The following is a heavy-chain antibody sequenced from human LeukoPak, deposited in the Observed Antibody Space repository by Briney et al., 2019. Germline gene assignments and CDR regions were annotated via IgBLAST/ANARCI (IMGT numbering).Heavy chain of an antibody. CDR1: GFTFSIYS. CDR3: AKENGAAVISHFDY. D-gene: IGHD2-21*01. V-gene: IGHV3-48*01. CDR2: ISQSSSTI. Sequence: PGGSLRLSCAASGFTFSIYSMNWVRQAPGKGLEWVSYISQSSSTIYYADSVKGRFTISRDNSKNTLYLQMNSLRAEDTAVYYCAKENGAAVISHFDYWGQGTLVTVSS. J-gene: IGHJ4*02.